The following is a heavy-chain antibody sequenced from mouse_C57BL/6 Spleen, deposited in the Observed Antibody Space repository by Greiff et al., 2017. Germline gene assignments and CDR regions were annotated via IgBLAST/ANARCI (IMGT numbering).Heavy chain of an antibody. J-gene: IGHJ4*01. D-gene: IGHD1-1*01. CDR3: TRDHYGSSYAMDY. CDR1: GFTFSSYA. V-gene: IGHV5-9-1*02. Sequence: EVKLVESGEGLVKPGGSLKLSCAASGFTFSSYAMSWVRPTPEKRLEWVAYISSGGDYIYYAATVKGRFTISRDNARNTLYLQMSSLKSEDTAMYYCTRDHYGSSYAMDYWGQGTSVTVSS. CDR2: ISSGGDYI.